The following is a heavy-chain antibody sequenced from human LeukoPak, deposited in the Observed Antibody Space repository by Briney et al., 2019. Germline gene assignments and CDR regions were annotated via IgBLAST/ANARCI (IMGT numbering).Heavy chain of an antibody. CDR1: GFTFSSYA. Sequence: SGGSLRLSCAASGFTFSSYAFSWVRQAPGKGLEWVSSISGSGDYTYYADSVKGRFTISRDSAKNSLYLQMNSLRAEDTAVYYCARDRWERKYYFDYWGQGTLVTVSS. CDR3: ARDRWERKYYFDY. V-gene: IGHV3-23*01. D-gene: IGHD1-26*01. J-gene: IGHJ4*02. CDR2: ISGSGDYT.